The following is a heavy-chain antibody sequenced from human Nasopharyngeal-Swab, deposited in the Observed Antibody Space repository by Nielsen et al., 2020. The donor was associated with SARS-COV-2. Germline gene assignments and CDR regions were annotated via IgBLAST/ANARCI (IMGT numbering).Heavy chain of an antibody. D-gene: IGHD1-1*01. CDR3: AKAALIGNYSYYYYMDV. J-gene: IGHJ6*03. Sequence: VRQAPGKGLEWAAVISYDGSNKYYADSVKGRFTISRDNSKNTLYLQMNSLRAEDTAVYYCAKAALIGNYSYYYYMDVWGKGTTVTVSS. V-gene: IGHV3-30*18. CDR2: ISYDGSNK.